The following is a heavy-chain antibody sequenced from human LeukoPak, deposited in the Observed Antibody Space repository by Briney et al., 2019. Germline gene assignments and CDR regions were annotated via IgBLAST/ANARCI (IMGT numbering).Heavy chain of an antibody. D-gene: IGHD3-22*01. V-gene: IGHV3-48*01. CDR1: GFTFSSYS. J-gene: IGHJ4*02. Sequence: HPGGSLRLSCAASGFTFSSYSMNWVRQAPGKGLEWVSYISSSSSTIYYADSVKGRFTISRDNSKNSLYLQMNSLRAEDTALYHCARGSYYYDTGRVFDYWGQGALVTVSS. CDR3: ARGSYYYDTGRVFDY. CDR2: ISSSSSTI.